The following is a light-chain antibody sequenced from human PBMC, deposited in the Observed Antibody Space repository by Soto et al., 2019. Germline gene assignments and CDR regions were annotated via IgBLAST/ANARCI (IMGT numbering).Light chain of an antibody. CDR2: AAS. J-gene: IGKJ1*01. CDR3: HQYGSSPRT. Sequence: EIVLTQSPGTLSLSPGDRATLSCRASQSVSSSSLAWYQQKPGQAPRLLIYAASISAPGIPDRFSGSGSGTDFTLTISRLEAEDFVVYCCHQYGSSPRTFGQGTKVEIK. CDR1: QSVSSSS. V-gene: IGKV3-20*01.